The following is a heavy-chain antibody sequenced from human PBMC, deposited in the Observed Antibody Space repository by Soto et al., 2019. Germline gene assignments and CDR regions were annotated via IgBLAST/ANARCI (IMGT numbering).Heavy chain of an antibody. V-gene: IGHV4-30-2*01. CDR3: ARRGSPAGKKIFAY. D-gene: IGHD6-13*01. J-gene: IGHJ4*02. Sequence: SETLSLTCAVSGGSISSGGYSWSWIRQPPGKGLEWIGYIYHSGSPYYNPSLKSRVTISVDRSKNQFSLKLSSVTAADTAVYYFARRGSPAGKKIFAYWGQGTLVTVSS. CDR1: GGSISSGGYS. CDR2: IYHSGSP.